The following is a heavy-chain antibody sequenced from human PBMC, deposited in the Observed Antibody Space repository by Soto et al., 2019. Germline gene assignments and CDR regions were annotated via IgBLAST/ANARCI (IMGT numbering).Heavy chain of an antibody. D-gene: IGHD6-13*01. Sequence: PVGSLRLSCAASGFTFRSFTMNWVCQAPGKGLEWVSTISSNSAYIYYTDALRGRFTISRYNAKNSLHLQMNSLRAEDTAVYYCTRDASRDSSARGWFDPWGPGTLVTVSS. CDR1: GFTFRSFT. CDR2: ISSNSAYI. J-gene: IGHJ5*02. V-gene: IGHV3-21*01. CDR3: TRDASRDSSARGWFDP.